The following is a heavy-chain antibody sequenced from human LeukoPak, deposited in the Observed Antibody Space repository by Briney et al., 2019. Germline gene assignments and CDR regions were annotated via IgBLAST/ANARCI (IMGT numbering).Heavy chain of an antibody. V-gene: IGHV1-2*02. CDR2: INPNSGGT. Sequence: ASVKVSCKASGYTLTGYYMHWVRQAPGQGLEWMGWINPNSGGTNYAQKFQGRVTMTRDTSISTAYMELSRLRSDDTAVYYCARVQARGYSYGSFDYWGQGTLVTVSS. J-gene: IGHJ4*02. CDR1: GYTLTGYY. CDR3: ARVQARGYSYGSFDY. D-gene: IGHD5-18*01.